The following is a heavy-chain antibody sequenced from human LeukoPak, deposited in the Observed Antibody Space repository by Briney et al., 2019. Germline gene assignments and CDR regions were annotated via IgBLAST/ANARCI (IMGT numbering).Heavy chain of an antibody. CDR1: GFTFSSYA. CDR3: AKDSPSAYDGGNFDY. V-gene: IGHV3-30*04. CDR2: ISYDGSNK. Sequence: GGSLRLSCAASGFTFSSYAMHWVRQAPGKGLEWVAVISYDGSNKYYADSVKGRFTISRDNSKNTLYLQMNSLRAEDTAVYYCAKDSPSAYDGGNFDYWGQGTLVTVSS. D-gene: IGHD4-23*01. J-gene: IGHJ4*02.